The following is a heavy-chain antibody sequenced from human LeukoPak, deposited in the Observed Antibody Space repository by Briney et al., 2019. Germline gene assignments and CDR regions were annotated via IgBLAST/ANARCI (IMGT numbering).Heavy chain of an antibody. J-gene: IGHJ4*02. D-gene: IGHD3-22*01. Sequence: PGGSLRLSCAASGFTFSSYTMNWVRQAPGKGLEWVSYSSSSSSTIYYVDSVKGRFTVSRDNAKNSLYLQMNSLRAEDTAVYYCARDRHKYNYDSGGYPPYWGQGTLVTVSS. V-gene: IGHV3-48*01. CDR1: GFTFSSYT. CDR3: ARDRHKYNYDSGGYPPY. CDR2: SSSSSSTI.